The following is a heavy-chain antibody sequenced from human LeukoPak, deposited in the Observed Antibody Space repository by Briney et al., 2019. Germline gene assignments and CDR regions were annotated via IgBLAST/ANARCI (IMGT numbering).Heavy chain of an antibody. V-gene: IGHV1-69*04. D-gene: IGHD3-22*01. J-gene: IGHJ4*02. CDR3: ARDRGPYYDSSGYYI. CDR2: IIPILGIA. Sequence: ASVKASCKASGGTFSSYAISWVRQAPGQGLEWMGRIIPILGIANYAQKFQGRVTITADKSTSTAYMELSSLRSEDTAVYYCARDRGPYYDSSGYYIWGQGTLVTVSS. CDR1: GGTFSSYA.